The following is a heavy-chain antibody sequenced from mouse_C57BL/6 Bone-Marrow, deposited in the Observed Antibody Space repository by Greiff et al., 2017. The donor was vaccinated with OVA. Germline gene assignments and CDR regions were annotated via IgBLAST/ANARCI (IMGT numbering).Heavy chain of an antibody. Sequence: EVQGVESGGGLVQPGGSLKLSCAASGFTFSDYYMSWVRQTPEKRLEWVAYISNGGGSTYYPDTVKGRFTISRDHAKNTLYLQRSRLKSEDTAMYYCARHRCSSFDYWGQGTTLTVAS. V-gene: IGHV5-12*01. CDR3: ARHRCSSFDY. D-gene: IGHD6-1*01. CDR2: ISNGGGST. CDR1: GFTFSDYY. J-gene: IGHJ2*01.